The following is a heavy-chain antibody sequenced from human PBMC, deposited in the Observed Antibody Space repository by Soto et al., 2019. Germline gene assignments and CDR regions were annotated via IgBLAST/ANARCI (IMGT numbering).Heavy chain of an antibody. CDR1: RFICGSCD. CDR3: AKATATGGGAFDI. V-gene: IGHV3-23*01. J-gene: IGHJ3*02. CDR2: ILVDGRT. Sequence: GGSLRLSCAASRFICGSCDMSWVRQAPGKGLEWVSTILVDGRTFYVDSVKGRFTISRDSSQNTVYLQMNSLTAGDTALYYCAKATATGGGAFDICGQGTKVTVSS. D-gene: IGHD2-8*02.